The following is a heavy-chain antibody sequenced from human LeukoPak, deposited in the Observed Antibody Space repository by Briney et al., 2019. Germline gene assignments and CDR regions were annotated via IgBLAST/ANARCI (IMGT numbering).Heavy chain of an antibody. CDR3: ARDGDTAPALYAFDI. D-gene: IGHD5-18*01. CDR1: GDSMSSRDYF. CDR2: ISNSGST. Sequence: PSETLSLTCVVSGDSMSSRDYFWGWIRQPPGRGLEWIGSISNSGSTNYNPSLKSRVAISVDTSKNQFSLKLSSVTAADTAVYYCARDGDTAPALYAFDIWGQGTMVTVSS. V-gene: IGHV4-39*07. J-gene: IGHJ3*02.